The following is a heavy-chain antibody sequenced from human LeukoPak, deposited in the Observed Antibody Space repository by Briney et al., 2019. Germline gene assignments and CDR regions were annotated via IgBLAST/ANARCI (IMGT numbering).Heavy chain of an antibody. V-gene: IGHV3-49*04. J-gene: IGHJ2*01. CDR3: TRTEWPDDWYFGL. Sequence: GRSLRLSCTASGFTFGDYAMSWVRQAPGKGLEWVGFIRSKAYGGTTEYAASVKGRFTISRDDSKSIAYLQMNSLKTEDTAVYYCTRTEWPDDWYFGLWGRGTLVTVSS. D-gene: IGHD3-3*01. CDR1: GFTFGDYA. CDR2: IRSKAYGGTT.